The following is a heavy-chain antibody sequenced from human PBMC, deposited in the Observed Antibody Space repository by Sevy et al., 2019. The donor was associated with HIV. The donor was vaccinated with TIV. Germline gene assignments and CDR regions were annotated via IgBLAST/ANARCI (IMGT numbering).Heavy chain of an antibody. J-gene: IGHJ6*02. CDR1: GGSISSGDYY. D-gene: IGHD1-1*01. CDR2: IYYSGST. CDR3: ARDETLKRDGYYYYGMDV. Sequence: SETLSLTCTVSGGSISSGDYYWSWIRQPPGKGLEGIGYIYYSGSTYYNPSLKSPFTISVDTSKNQFHLKLSSVTAADTAVYYCARDETLKRDGYYYYGMDVWGQGTTATVSS. V-gene: IGHV4-30-4*01.